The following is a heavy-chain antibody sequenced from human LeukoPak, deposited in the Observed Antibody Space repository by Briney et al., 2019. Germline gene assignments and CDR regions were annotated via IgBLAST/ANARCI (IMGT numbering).Heavy chain of an antibody. D-gene: IGHD1-26*01. CDR3: ARDSVGATTDY. Sequence: SETLSLTCAVSGYSISGDSISSDYFWAWIRQPPGKGLEWIGSIYYSGGTYYNPSLKSRVTISVDTSKNQFSLKLSSVTAADTAVYYCARDSVGATTDYWGQGTLVTVSS. V-gene: IGHV4-38-2*02. CDR2: IYYSGGT. J-gene: IGHJ4*02. CDR1: GYSISGDSISSDYF.